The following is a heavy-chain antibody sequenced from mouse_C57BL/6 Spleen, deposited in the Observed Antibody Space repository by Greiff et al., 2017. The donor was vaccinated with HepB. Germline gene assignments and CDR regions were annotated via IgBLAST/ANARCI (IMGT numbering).Heavy chain of an antibody. CDR1: GFSLTSYG. V-gene: IGHV2-4*01. J-gene: IGHJ3*01. Sequence: QVHVQQSGPGLVQPSQCLSITCTVSGFSLTSYGVHWVRQPPGKGLEWLGVIWSGGSTDYNAAFISRLSISKDNSKSQVFFKMNSLQADDTAIYYCVKDSGGFAYWGQGTLVTVSA. CDR3: VKDSGGFAY. CDR2: IWSGGST. D-gene: IGHD3-1*01.